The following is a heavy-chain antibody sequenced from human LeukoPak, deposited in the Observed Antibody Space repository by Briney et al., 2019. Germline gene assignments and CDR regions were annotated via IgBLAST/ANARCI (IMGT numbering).Heavy chain of an antibody. V-gene: IGHV4-30-2*01. Sequence: SQTLSLTCTVSSVSISSGGYYWTWIRQPPGKGLEWIGYISHSGTTYYNPSLRSGVTVSVDTSKNQLSLKLSSVTAADTAVYYCARHNGGVAAGTHYFDYWGQGTLVTVSS. CDR1: SVSISSGGYY. CDR3: ARHNGGVAAGTHYFDY. D-gene: IGHD6-13*01. J-gene: IGHJ4*02. CDR2: ISHSGTT.